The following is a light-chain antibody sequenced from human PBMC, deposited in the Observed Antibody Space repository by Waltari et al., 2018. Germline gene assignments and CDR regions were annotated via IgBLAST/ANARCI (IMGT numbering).Light chain of an antibody. CDR3: QQYNTYSS. J-gene: IGKJ2*01. CDR1: QSISNW. Sequence: DIQMTQSPSSLSASVGDIVTITCRASQSISNWLAWYQQKPGKSPILLIYKASILNSGVPSRFSASGSETQFTLTISSLQPGDFATYYCQQYNTYSSFGQGTKLEIK. V-gene: IGKV1-5*03. CDR2: KAS.